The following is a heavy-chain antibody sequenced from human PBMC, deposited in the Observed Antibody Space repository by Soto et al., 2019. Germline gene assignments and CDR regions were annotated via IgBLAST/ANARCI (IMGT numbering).Heavy chain of an antibody. D-gene: IGHD2-2*02. CDR1: GYTFTGYY. V-gene: IGHV1-2*02. CDR2: INPNSGGT. CDR3: ARGALGYCSSTSCYTGMRGFFDY. Sequence: ASVKVSCKASGYTFTGYYMHWVRQAPGQGLEWMGWINPNSGGTNYAQKFQGRVTMTRDTSISTAYMELSRLRTDDTAVYYCARGALGYCSSTSCYTGMRGFFDYWGQGTLVTVSS. J-gene: IGHJ4*02.